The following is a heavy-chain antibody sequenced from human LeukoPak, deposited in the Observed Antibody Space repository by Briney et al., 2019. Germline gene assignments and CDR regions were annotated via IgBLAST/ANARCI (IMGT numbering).Heavy chain of an antibody. D-gene: IGHD2-15*01. CDR1: GFTFSSYE. CDR3: ARGGVVAAVDY. CDR2: ISSSGSTI. J-gene: IGHJ4*02. Sequence: GGSLRLSCAASGFTFSSYEMNWVRQAPGKGLEWVSYISSSGSTIYYADSVKGRFTISRDNAKNTLYLQINSLRAEDTAVYYCARGGVVAAVDYWGQGTLVTVSS. V-gene: IGHV3-48*03.